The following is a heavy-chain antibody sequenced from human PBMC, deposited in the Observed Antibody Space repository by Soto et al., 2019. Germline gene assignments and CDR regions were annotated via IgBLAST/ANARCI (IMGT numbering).Heavy chain of an antibody. J-gene: IGHJ4*02. CDR2: ISYDGSNK. D-gene: IGHD6-13*01. Sequence: PGGSLRLSCAASGFTFSSYGMHWVRQAPGKGLEWVAVISYDGSNKYYADSVKGRFTISRDNSKNTLYLQMNSLRAEDTAVYYCAKDWIAAAGFDYWGQGTLVTVSS. CDR1: GFTFSSYG. V-gene: IGHV3-30*18. CDR3: AKDWIAAAGFDY.